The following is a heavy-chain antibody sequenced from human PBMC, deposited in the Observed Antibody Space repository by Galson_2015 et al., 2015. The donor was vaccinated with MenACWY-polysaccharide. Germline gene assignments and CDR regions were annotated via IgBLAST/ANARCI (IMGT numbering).Heavy chain of an antibody. D-gene: IGHD6-19*01. CDR1: GGSINSSSYS. V-gene: IGHV4-61*05. CDR2: SYNSGST. CDR3: AATRQWLAFDY. J-gene: IGHJ4*02. Sequence: ETLSLTCTVSGGSINSSSYSWGWIRQPPGKGLEWIGCSYNSGSTNYNPSLKSRVTVSVDTSKNQFSLRLSSVTAADTAVYYCAATRQWLAFDYWGQGFLVTVSS.